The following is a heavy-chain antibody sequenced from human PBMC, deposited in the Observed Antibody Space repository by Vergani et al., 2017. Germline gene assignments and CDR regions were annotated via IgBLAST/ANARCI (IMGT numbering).Heavy chain of an antibody. Sequence: QVQLQQWGAGLLQPSETLSLTCAVYGGSFSGYYWSWIRQPPGKGLEWIGEINHSGGTNYNPSLNSRVTISVDTSKNQFSLKLSSVTAADTAVYYCARKVLVIVPAAHVSNPTRGGWVDPWGQGTLVTVSS. J-gene: IGHJ5*02. CDR2: INHSGGT. D-gene: IGHD2-2*01. V-gene: IGHV4-34*01. CDR3: ARKVLVIVPAAHVSNPTRGGWVDP. CDR1: GGSFSGYY.